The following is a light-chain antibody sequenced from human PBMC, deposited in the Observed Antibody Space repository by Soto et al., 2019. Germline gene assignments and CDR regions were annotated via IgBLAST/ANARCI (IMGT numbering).Light chain of an antibody. V-gene: IGKV1-5*01. J-gene: IGKJ5*01. CDR2: DSS. CDR3: QRRSNWTPLT. Sequence: DIQMTQSPSTLSASLGDSITITCRASESMSNWLAWYRQKPGKAPKSLIYDSSTLESGVPSRFSGSGSGTEFTLTISSRQPEDFAVYYYQRRSNWTPLTFGQGTRLEIK. CDR1: ESMSNW.